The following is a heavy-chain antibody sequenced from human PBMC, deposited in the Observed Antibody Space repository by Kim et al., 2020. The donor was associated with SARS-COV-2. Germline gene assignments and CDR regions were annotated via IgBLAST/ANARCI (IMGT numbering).Heavy chain of an antibody. Sequence: SETLSLTCAVYGGSFSGYYWSWIRQPPGKGLEWIGEINHSGSTNYNPSLKSRVTISVDTSKNQFSLKLSSVTAADTAVYYCARLRGIAARRPWFDPWGQG. CDR1: GGSFSGYY. D-gene: IGHD6-6*01. V-gene: IGHV4-34*01. CDR2: INHSGST. CDR3: ARLRGIAARRPWFDP. J-gene: IGHJ5*02.